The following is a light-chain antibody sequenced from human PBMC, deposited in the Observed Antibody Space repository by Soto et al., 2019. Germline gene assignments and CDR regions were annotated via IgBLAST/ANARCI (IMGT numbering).Light chain of an antibody. CDR2: DVT. V-gene: IGLV2-14*03. J-gene: IGLJ2*01. Sequence: HSALTQPASVSGSPGQSVTISCTGNSSDIGGYRYVSWYQQRPGKAPKLMIHDVTNRPSGVSDRFSGSKSGNTASLTISGLQAEDEADYYCTSYTSDSSVIFGGGTKLTVL. CDR1: SSDIGGYRY. CDR3: TSYTSDSSVI.